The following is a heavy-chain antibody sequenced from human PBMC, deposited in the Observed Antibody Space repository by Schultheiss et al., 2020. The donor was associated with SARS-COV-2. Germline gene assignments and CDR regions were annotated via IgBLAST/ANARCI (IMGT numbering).Heavy chain of an antibody. CDR1: GYIFTGYY. CDR3: ARPSMVQDDY. Sequence: ASVKVSCKASGYIFTGYYIHWVRQAPGQGLEWMGWIDPKSGDTTYAQDFQGRVTMTRDTSISTAYMELSSLRSDDTAVYYCARPSMVQDDYWGQGTLVTVSS. D-gene: IGHD3-10*01. J-gene: IGHJ4*02. CDR2: IDPKSGDT. V-gene: IGHV1-2*02.